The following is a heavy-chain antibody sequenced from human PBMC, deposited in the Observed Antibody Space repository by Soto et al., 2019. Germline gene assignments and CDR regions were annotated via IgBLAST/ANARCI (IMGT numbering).Heavy chain of an antibody. V-gene: IGHV1-69*13. CDR3: ARGPSSYYYYGMDV. CDR1: GGTFSSYA. J-gene: IGHJ6*02. Sequence: GASVKVSCKASGGTFSSYAISWVRQAPGQGLEWMGGIIPIFGTANYAQKFQGRVTITADESTSTAYMELSSLRSEDTAVYYCARGPSSYYYYGMDVWGQGTTVTVSS. CDR2: IIPIFGTA.